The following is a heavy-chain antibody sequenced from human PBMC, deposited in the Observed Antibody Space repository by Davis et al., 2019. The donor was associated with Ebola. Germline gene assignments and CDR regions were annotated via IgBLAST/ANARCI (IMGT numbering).Heavy chain of an antibody. CDR1: GYSFTTYW. CDR2: IDPSDSYT. D-gene: IGHD3-3*01. V-gene: IGHV5-10-1*01. J-gene: IGHJ4*02. CDR3: ARFLEWKADY. Sequence: GESLKISCKASGYSFTTYWIVWVRQMPGKGLEWMGRIDPSDSYTNYSPSFQGHVTISADKSISTAYLQWSSLKASDTAMYYCARFLEWKADYWGQGTLVTVSS.